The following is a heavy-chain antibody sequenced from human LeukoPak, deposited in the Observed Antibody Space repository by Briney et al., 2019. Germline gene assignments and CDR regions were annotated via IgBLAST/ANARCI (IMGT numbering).Heavy chain of an antibody. Sequence: SETLSLTCAVSGCSISSVYYWGWIRRPPGKGLEWIGTIDHTGTTYYNPSLKSRVTVSVDTSKNQFSLNLNSVTAADTAFYYCARNGGYGKFDYWGQGTLVTVSS. J-gene: IGHJ4*02. CDR1: GCSISSVYY. CDR2: IDHTGTT. V-gene: IGHV4-38-2*01. CDR3: ARNGGYGKFDY. D-gene: IGHD1-26*01.